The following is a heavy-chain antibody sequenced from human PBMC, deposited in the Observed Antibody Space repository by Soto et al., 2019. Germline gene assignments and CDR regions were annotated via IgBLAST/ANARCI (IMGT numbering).Heavy chain of an antibody. V-gene: IGHV4-34*01. D-gene: IGHD6-13*01. CDR2: INHSGST. J-gene: IGHJ4*02. CDR3: ARADIAAAGAPFDY. CDR1: GGSFSGYY. Sequence: SETLSLTCAVYGGSFSGYYWSWIRQPPGKGLEWIGEINHSGSTHYNPSLKSRVTISVDTSKNQFSLKLSSVTAADTAVYYCARADIAAAGAPFDYWGQGTLVTVSS.